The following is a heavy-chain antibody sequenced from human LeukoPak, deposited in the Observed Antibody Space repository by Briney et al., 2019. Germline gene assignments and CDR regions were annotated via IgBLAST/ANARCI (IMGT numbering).Heavy chain of an antibody. CDR2: INHSGST. CDR3: ARGQHRSTYSSGWYRSEYYFDY. D-gene: IGHD6-19*01. V-gene: IGHV4-34*01. CDR1: GGSFSGYY. J-gene: IGHJ4*02. Sequence: PSETLSLTCAVYGGSFSGYYWSWIRQPPGKGLEWIGEINHSGSTNYNPSLKSRVTISVDTSKNQFSLKLSSVTAADTAVYYCARGQHRSTYSSGWYRSEYYFDYWGQGTLVTVPS.